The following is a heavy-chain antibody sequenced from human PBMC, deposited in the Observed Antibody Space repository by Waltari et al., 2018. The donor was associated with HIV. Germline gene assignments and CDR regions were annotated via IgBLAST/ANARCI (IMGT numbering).Heavy chain of an antibody. V-gene: IGHV5-51*03. CDR1: GYTVSSHY. D-gene: IGHD1-1*01. CDR2: IYPSDSET. Sequence: EVQLVQSGAEVNKPGESLRTACKGSGYTVSSHYIGWVRQMPGKGLEWMGLIYPSDSETTYSPSFEGQVTISADKSISTAYLQWSSLQASDTAMYYCGRYENNRPHSYGMDVWGQGTTVTVSS. CDR3: GRYENNRPHSYGMDV. J-gene: IGHJ6*02.